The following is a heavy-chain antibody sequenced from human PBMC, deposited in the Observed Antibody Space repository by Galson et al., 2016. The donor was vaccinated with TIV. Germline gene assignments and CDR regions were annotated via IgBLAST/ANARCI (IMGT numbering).Heavy chain of an antibody. CDR2: ISPLFGTT. Sequence: SVKVSCKASGVIFSSNAFNWVRQAPGHGLEWVGGISPLFGTTSYAQRFQGRVTFSTDASKTTAYMELTSLTSEDTAVYFCARSDKYYVERAGFDSWGQGTLVTVSS. D-gene: IGHD2/OR15-2a*01. V-gene: IGHV1-69*05. J-gene: IGHJ4*02. CDR1: GVIFSSNA. CDR3: ARSDKYYVERAGFDS.